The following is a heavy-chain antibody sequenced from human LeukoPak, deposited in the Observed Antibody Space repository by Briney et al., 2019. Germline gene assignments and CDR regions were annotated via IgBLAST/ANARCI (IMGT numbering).Heavy chain of an antibody. V-gene: IGHV3-33*01. D-gene: IGHD3-10*01. CDR3: ARDPYGSIDY. CDR1: GFTFSRYG. Sequence: GRSLRLSCAASGFTFSRYGMHWVRQAPGKGLEWVAVIWYDGSNKYYVDSVKGRVTISRDNSKNTLYLQMNSLRVEDTAVYYCARDPYGSIDYWGQGTLVTVSS. CDR2: IWYDGSNK. J-gene: IGHJ4*02.